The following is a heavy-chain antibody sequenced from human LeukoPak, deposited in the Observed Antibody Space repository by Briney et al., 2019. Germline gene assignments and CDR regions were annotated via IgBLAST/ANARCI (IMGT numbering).Heavy chain of an antibody. V-gene: IGHV4-4*07. CDR3: ARDPSAVAGFFDY. D-gene: IGHD6-19*01. J-gene: IGHJ4*02. CDR1: GGSINNYY. CDR2: IYSSGST. Sequence: SETLSLTCTVSGGSINNYYWSWIRQPAGKGLEWIGRIYSSGSTNYNPSLKSRVIMSVDTSKNLFSLKLSSVTAADTAVYYCARDPSAVAGFFDYWGQGTLATVSS.